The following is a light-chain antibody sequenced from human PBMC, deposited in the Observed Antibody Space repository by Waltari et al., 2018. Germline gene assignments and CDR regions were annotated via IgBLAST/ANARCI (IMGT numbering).Light chain of an antibody. V-gene: IGKV1-5*03. Sequence: DIQMTQSPSTLSASVGERVTITCRASHSISSWLAWYQQKPGKAPKLLIYKASSLESGVPSRFSGSGSGTEFTLTISSLQPDDFATYYCQQYTNYWTFGQGTKVEIK. CDR1: HSISSW. CDR2: KAS. J-gene: IGKJ1*01. CDR3: QQYTNYWT.